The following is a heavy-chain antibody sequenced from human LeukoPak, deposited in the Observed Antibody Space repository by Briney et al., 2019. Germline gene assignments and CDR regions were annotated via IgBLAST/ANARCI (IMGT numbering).Heavy chain of an antibody. CDR2: IDAGNGHT. Sequence: ASVKVSCKASGCTFTSYAMHWVGQAPGQRLEWMGWIDAGNGHTEYSQKFQGRVTITRDTSASTAYMELSSLRSEDTAVYYCARDLRGGTNFDYWGQGTLVTVSS. CDR3: ARDLRGGTNFDY. D-gene: IGHD1-26*01. J-gene: IGHJ4*02. CDR1: GCTFTSYA. V-gene: IGHV1-3*01.